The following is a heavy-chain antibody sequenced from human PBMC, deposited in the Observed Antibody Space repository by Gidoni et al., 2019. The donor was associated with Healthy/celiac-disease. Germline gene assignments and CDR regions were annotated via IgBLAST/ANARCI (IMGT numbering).Heavy chain of an antibody. CDR2: IYYSGST. CDR3: ASCGGDCSYYYYYMDV. D-gene: IGHD2-21*02. V-gene: IGHV4-59*01. Sequence: QVQLQESGPGLVKPSETLSLTCTVSGCSISSYYWSWIRQPPGKGLEWIGYIYYSGSTNYNPSLKSRVTISVDTSKNQFSLKLSSVTAADTAVYYCASCGGDCSYYYYYMDVWGKGTTVTVSS. CDR1: GCSISSYY. J-gene: IGHJ6*03.